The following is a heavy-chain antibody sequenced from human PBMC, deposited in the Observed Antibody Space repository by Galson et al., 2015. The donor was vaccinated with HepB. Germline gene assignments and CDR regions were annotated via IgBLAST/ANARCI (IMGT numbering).Heavy chain of an antibody. D-gene: IGHD5-12*01. V-gene: IGHV5-51*01. Sequence: QSGAEVKKPGESLRISCKGSGYSFTSYWIGWVRQMPGKSLEWMGIIYPGDSDTRYSPSFQGQVTISADKSISTAYLQWSSLKASDTAMYYCARPLEGSGYDYLSFDYWGQGTLVTVYS. CDR1: GYSFTSYW. J-gene: IGHJ4*02. CDR3: ARPLEGSGYDYLSFDY. CDR2: IYPGDSDT.